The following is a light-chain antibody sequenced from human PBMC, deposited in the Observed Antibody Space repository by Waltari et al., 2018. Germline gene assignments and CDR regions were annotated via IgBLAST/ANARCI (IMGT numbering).Light chain of an antibody. CDR2: TAS. Sequence: DIQMTQSPSSLSASVGDRVTITCRASQTVTTPLNWYQQKPGKAPKLLIYTASTLHSGVPSRFSGSGYGTDFTLTISTLQPEDFATYYCQQSYDPPYTFGQGTKLESK. V-gene: IGKV1-39*01. CDR1: QTVTTP. J-gene: IGKJ2*01. CDR3: QQSYDPPYT.